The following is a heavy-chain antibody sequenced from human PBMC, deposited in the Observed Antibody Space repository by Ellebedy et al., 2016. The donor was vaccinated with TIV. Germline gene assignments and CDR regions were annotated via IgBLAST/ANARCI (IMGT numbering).Heavy chain of an antibody. V-gene: IGHV3-33*01. Sequence: PGGSLRLSCAASGFRFSSYGIHRVRQAPGKGLEWVALIWYEGSYKYYGDSVKGRFTISRDDSKNTVYLQMKSLRADDTDIYHCARGPLGGTPRAFDSWGQGTLVTVSS. J-gene: IGHJ4*02. CDR2: IWYEGSYK. D-gene: IGHD1-26*01. CDR3: ARGPLGGTPRAFDS. CDR1: GFRFSSYG.